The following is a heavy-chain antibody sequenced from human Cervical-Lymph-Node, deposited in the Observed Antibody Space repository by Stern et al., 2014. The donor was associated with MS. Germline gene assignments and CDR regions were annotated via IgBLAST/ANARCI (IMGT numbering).Heavy chain of an antibody. D-gene: IGHD4-11*01. CDR2: IYTSGSN. Sequence: QLQLQESGPGLVKPSQTLSLTCTVSGGSISSGSYYWSWLRQPAGKGLEWIGRIYTSGSNTYNPSLKRRHTISVDTCKNQFSLKLSCVTAADTAVYYCARDTPLGWVTRGDYYYGMDVWGQGTTVTVSS. CDR1: GGSISSGSYY. V-gene: IGHV4-61*02. J-gene: IGHJ6*02. CDR3: ARDTPLGWVTRGDYYYGMDV.